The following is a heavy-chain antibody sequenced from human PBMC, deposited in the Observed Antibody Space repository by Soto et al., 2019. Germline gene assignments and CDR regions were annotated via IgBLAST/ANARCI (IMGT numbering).Heavy chain of an antibody. V-gene: IGHV4-59*08. CDR3: ASRVATLYQLPRYNWFDT. CDR2: IYYSGST. CDR1: GGSISSYY. Sequence: SETLSLTCTVSGGSISSYYWSWIRQPPGKGLEWIGYIYYSGSTNYNPSLKSRVTISVDTSKNQFSLKLSSVTAADTAVYYCASRVATLYQLPRYNWFDTWGQGLLVTVSS. J-gene: IGHJ5*02. D-gene: IGHD2-2*01.